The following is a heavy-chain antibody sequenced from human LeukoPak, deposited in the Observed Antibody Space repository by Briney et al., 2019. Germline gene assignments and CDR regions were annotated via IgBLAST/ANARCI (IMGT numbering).Heavy chain of an antibody. CDR2: IYYSGTT. D-gene: IGHD2-2*01. V-gene: IGHV4-30-4*08. CDR1: GGSISVADYY. J-gene: IGHJ4*02. CDR3: ARLSDYCSSTSCSVY. Sequence: PSQTLSLTSTVSGGSISVADYYWSWIRQPPGKGLEWIGYIYYSGTTYYNPSLNSRATISVDTSKDQFSLKLSSVTAADTAVYYCARLSDYCSSTSCSVYWGPGTLVTVSS.